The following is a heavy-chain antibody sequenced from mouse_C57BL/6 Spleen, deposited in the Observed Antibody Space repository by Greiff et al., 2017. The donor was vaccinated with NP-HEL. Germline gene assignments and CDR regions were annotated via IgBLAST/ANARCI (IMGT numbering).Heavy chain of an antibody. J-gene: IGHJ4*01. D-gene: IGHD2-4*01. CDR2: IYPRSGNT. V-gene: IGHV1-81*01. CDR3: ARSDYEYYAMDY. Sequence: QVQLQQSGAELARPGASVKLSCKASGYTFTSYGISWVKQRPGQGLEWIGEIYPRSGNTYYNEKFKGKATLTADKSSSTAYMELRSLTSEDSAVYFCARSDYEYYAMDYWGQGTSVTVSS. CDR1: GYTFTSYG.